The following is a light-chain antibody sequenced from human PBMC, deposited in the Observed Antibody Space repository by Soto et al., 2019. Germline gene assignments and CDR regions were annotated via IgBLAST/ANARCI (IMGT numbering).Light chain of an antibody. CDR3: QQYGSSPSYT. J-gene: IGKJ2*01. Sequence: EIVLTQSPGTLSLSPGERATLSCRASQSVSSSYLAWYQQKPGQAPRLLIYGASSRATGIPDRFSGSGSGTDFSLTISRLEPEDFAVYYCQQYGSSPSYTFRQGTKLEIK. CDR1: QSVSSSY. V-gene: IGKV3-20*01. CDR2: GAS.